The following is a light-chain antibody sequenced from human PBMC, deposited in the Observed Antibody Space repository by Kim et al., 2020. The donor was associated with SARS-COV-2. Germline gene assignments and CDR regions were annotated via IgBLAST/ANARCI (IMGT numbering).Light chain of an antibody. Sequence: PGQSAITSTAGTSGDGGCYNYASWHQHHPDKAHHLMFDEVSQRPAGVPDLFSGTKSGITASLAFSGLQAEDEADYCCSSDAGSKLAFGGGTQLTVL. CDR3: SSDAGSKLA. V-gene: IGLV2-8*01. CDR2: EVS. CDR1: SGDGGCYNY. J-gene: IGLJ2*01.